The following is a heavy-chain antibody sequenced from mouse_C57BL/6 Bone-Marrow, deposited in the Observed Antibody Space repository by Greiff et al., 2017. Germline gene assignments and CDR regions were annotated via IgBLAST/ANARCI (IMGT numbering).Heavy chain of an antibody. CDR3: ARWSYDYDVDD. Sequence: QVQLQQSGAELVKPGASVKMSCKASGYTFTSYWITWVKQRPGQGLEWIGDIYPGSGSTNYNEKFKSKATLTVDTSSSTAYMQLSSLTSEDSAVYYCARWSYDYDVDDWGQGTTLTVSS. D-gene: IGHD2-4*01. CDR2: IYPGSGST. J-gene: IGHJ2*01. V-gene: IGHV1-55*01. CDR1: GYTFTSYW.